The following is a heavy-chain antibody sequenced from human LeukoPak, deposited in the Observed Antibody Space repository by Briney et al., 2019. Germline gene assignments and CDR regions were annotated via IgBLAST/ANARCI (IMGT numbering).Heavy chain of an antibody. J-gene: IGHJ4*02. D-gene: IGHD4-11*01. CDR3: ARSKARSWPFDS. CDR2: IKEDGSEQ. V-gene: IGHV3-7*01. CDR1: GFSFSNYW. Sequence: GGSLRLSCAASGFSFSNYWMAWVRQAPGKGLEWVANIKEDGSEQHYVDSVRGRFTVSRDNAANSMYLQMSSLRPDDTAVYFCARSKARSWPFDSWGQGTLVAVSS.